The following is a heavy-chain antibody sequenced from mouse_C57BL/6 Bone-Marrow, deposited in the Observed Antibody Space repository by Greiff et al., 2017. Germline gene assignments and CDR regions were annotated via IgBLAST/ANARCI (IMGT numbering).Heavy chain of an antibody. Sequence: VQLQQSGAELVKPGASVKMSCKASGYTFTSYWITWVKQRPGQGLEWIGDIYPGSGSTNYNEKFKSKATLTVDTSSSTAYMQLSSLTSEDSAVYYCARGEYYSNLFDYGGQGTTLTVSS. D-gene: IGHD2-5*01. CDR3: ARGEYYSNLFDY. CDR1: GYTFTSYW. J-gene: IGHJ2*01. CDR2: IYPGSGST. V-gene: IGHV1-55*01.